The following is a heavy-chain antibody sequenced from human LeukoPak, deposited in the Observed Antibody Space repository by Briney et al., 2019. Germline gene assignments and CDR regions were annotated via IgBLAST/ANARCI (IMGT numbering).Heavy chain of an antibody. V-gene: IGHV4-59*01. J-gene: IGHJ5*02. D-gene: IGHD6-13*01. CDR1: GSTISAYY. Sequence: KSSETLSLTCTVSGSTISAYYWSWIRQPPGKGLEWIGYIYYSGSTNYNPSLKSRATISVDTSKNQLSLKLSSVTAADTAVYYCASVYSSRTYWFDPWGQGTLVTVSS. CDR3: ASVYSSRTYWFDP. CDR2: IYYSGST.